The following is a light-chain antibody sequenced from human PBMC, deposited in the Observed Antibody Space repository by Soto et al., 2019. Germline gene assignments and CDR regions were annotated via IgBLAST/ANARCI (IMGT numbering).Light chain of an antibody. J-gene: IGKJ2*01. CDR2: DAS. Sequence: IQMTQFPSTVSASVGDRVTITCRASQSISSSLAWYQQKPGKAPKVLIYDASSLDSGVPSRFSGSGYGTEFTLTVSSLQPGDFATYSCQQYESYPYSFGQGTKLEIK. CDR1: QSISSS. CDR3: QQYESYPYS. V-gene: IGKV1-5*01.